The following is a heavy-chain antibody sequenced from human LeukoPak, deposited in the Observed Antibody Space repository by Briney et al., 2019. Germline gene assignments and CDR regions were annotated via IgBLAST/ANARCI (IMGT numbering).Heavy chain of an antibody. V-gene: IGHV1-18*01. D-gene: IGHD5-24*01. CDR2: ISAYNGNT. J-gene: IGHJ4*02. CDR1: GYTFTSYG. Sequence: GASVKVSCKASGYTFTSYGISWVRQAPGQGLEWMGWISAYNGNTNYAQKLQGRVTMTTDTSTSTAYMELRSLRSDDTAVYYCARAARWLQLLVYCFGYWGQGTLVTVSS. CDR3: ARAARWLQLLVYCFGY.